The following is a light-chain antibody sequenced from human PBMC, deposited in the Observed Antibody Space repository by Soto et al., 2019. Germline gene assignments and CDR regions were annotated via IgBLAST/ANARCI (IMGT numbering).Light chain of an antibody. CDR2: KAS. Sequence: DIQMTQSPSTLSASVGDRVTITCRASQSISSWWAWYQQQPGKAPTLLIYKASSLESVVPSRFSGSGSGTEVTLTISSLQPDDFATYYCQQYNSSPTFGQGTKVEIK. CDR1: QSISSW. CDR3: QQYNSSPT. J-gene: IGKJ1*01. V-gene: IGKV1-5*03.